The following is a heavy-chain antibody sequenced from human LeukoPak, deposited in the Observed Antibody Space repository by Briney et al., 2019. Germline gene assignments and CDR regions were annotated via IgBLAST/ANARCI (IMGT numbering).Heavy chain of an antibody. CDR2: IQYDGSNK. Sequence: GGSLRLSCAASGFTFSSYGMHWVRQAPGKGLEWVAFIQYDGSNKYYADSVKGRFTISRDNSKNTLYLQMNSLRAEDTAVYYCAKDPYITVAATGIDYWGQGTLVTVSS. CDR3: AKDPYITVAATGIDY. V-gene: IGHV3-30*02. J-gene: IGHJ4*02. CDR1: GFTFSSYG. D-gene: IGHD6-19*01.